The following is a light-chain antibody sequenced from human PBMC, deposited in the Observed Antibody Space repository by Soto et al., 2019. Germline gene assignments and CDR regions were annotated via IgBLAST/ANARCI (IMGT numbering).Light chain of an antibody. Sequence: TQSPASLSASVGERATLSCRASQSVSSNLAWYQQKPGQAPRLLIYGASTRATGIPARFSGSGSGTEFTLTISSLQSEDFAVYYCQQYNNWPNTFGQGTRLEIK. CDR3: QQYNNWPNT. J-gene: IGKJ5*01. CDR2: GAS. V-gene: IGKV3-15*01. CDR1: QSVSSN.